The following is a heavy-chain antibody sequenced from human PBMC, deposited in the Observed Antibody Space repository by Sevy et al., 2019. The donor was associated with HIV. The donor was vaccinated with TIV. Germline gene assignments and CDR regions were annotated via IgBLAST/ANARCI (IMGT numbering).Heavy chain of an antibody. CDR2: ISWDGGST. D-gene: IGHD5-18*01. J-gene: IGHJ3*02. Sequence: GGSLRLSCAASGFTFDDYTMHWVRQAPGKGLEWVSLISWDGGSTYYADSVKGRFTISRDNSKNSLYLQMNSLRTEDTALYYCAGYSYGFNDAFDIWGQGTTVTVSS. CDR3: AGYSYGFNDAFDI. CDR1: GFTFDDYT. V-gene: IGHV3-43*01.